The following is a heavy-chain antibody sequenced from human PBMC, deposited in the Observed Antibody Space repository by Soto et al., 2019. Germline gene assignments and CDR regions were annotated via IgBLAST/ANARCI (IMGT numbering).Heavy chain of an antibody. CDR2: ISYDGSNK. V-gene: IGHV3-30*03. J-gene: IGHJ4*02. CDR1: GFTFSSYG. D-gene: IGHD3-22*01. CDR3: STMIVVVTTGVDY. Sequence: QVQLVESGGGVVQPGRSLRLSCAASGFTFSSYGMHWVRQAPGKGLEWVAVISYDGSNKYYADSVKGRFTISRDNSKNTLYLQMNSLRAEDTAVYYCSTMIVVVTTGVDYWGQGTLVTVSS.